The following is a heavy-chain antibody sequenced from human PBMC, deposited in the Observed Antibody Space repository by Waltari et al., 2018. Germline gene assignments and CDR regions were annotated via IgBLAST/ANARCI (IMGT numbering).Heavy chain of an antibody. D-gene: IGHD3-22*01. J-gene: IGHJ4*02. CDR1: GFTFRSHW. Sequence: EVQLVESGGGLVQPGGSLRLSCAASGFTFRSHWMYWVRQTPGKGLVWVSGINRDGSSTSYADSVKGRVTISRDNAKNTLYLQMNSLRAEDTAVYYCVRDSSGTYWGQGTQVTVSS. CDR3: VRDSSGTY. CDR2: INRDGSST. V-gene: IGHV3-74*01.